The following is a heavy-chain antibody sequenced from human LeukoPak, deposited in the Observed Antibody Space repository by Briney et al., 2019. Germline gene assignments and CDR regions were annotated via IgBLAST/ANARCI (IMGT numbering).Heavy chain of an antibody. Sequence: PSETLSLTCAVYGGSFSGYYWSWIRQPPGKGLEWIGEINHSGSTNYNPSLKSRVTISVDTSKNQFSLKLSSVTAADTAVYYCARGRQLWFFYWGQGTLVTVSS. CDR1: GGSFSGYY. J-gene: IGHJ4*02. D-gene: IGHD5-18*01. CDR2: INHSGST. CDR3: ARGRQLWFFY. V-gene: IGHV4-34*01.